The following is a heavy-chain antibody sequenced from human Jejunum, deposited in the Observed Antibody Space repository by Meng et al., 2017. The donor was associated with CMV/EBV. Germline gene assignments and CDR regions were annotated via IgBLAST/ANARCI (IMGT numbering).Heavy chain of an antibody. D-gene: IGHD3-3*01. CDR1: GCFHRSYY. J-gene: IGHJ4*02. CDR2: IHYSEST. V-gene: IGHV4-59*01. Sequence: GCFHRSYYWGLVPPAPGKGLEWLGYIHYSESTKYNPSLESRVTMSLDRSRNQFSLRLSSVTAADTAVYFCVRGVSPTEWPLEKWGQGTLVTVSS. CDR3: VRGVSPTEWPLEK.